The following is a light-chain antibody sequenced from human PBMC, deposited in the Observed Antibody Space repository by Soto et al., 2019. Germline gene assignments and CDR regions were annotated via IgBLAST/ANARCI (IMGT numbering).Light chain of an antibody. CDR3: QQYNTWPPIT. CDR1: QSVSSN. Sequence: EIVMTQSPATLSVSPRERATLSCRASQSVSSNLAWYQQKPGQAPRLLIYGASTRATGIPDRFSGSGSGTDFTLTISSLQSEDFAVYYCQQYNTWPPITFGGGTKVDIK. V-gene: IGKV3D-15*01. CDR2: GAS. J-gene: IGKJ4*01.